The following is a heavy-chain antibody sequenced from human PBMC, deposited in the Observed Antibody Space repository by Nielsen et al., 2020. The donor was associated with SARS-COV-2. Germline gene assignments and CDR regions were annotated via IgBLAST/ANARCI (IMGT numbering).Heavy chain of an antibody. D-gene: IGHD6-13*01. CDR2: INHSGST. J-gene: IGHJ6*02. CDR3: ARTLNRGEVAAAGGMDV. CDR1: GGSFSGYY. Sequence: SETLSLTCAVYGGSFSGYYWSWIRQPPGKGLEWIGEINHSGSTNYNPSLKSRVTISVDTSKNQFSLKLSSVTAADTAVYYCARTLNRGEVAAAGGMDVWGQGTTVTVSS. V-gene: IGHV4-34*01.